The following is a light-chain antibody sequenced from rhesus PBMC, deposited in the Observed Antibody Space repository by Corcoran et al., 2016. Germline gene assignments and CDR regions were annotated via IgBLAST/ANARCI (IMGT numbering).Light chain of an antibody. V-gene: IGKV1-25*01. CDR2: KAC. J-gene: IGKJ2*01. Sequence: DIQMTQSPSSLSASIGDRVTITCQASQDITNNLAWYQQKPGKVPNFLVKKACTLNSGVQSRFSGSGSGTDFTLIIRSLQPGDFASYYSQHGYGTPLYSFGQGTKVEIK. CDR1: QDITNN. CDR3: QHGYGTPLYS.